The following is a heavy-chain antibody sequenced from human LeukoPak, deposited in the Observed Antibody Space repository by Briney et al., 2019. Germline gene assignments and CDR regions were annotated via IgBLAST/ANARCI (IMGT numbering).Heavy chain of an antibody. D-gene: IGHD1-26*01. J-gene: IGHJ3*01. CDR3: ARAGSYYNSFEF. Sequence: GGSLRLSCAAYGCTFSNYAMTWVRQAPGKGLEWVSGISISGEGTYYADAVKGRFTIPRDNSKNTLSLQMHSLRSDDTAVYYCARAGSYYNSFEFWGQGTLVTVSS. V-gene: IGHV3-23*01. CDR2: ISISGEGT. CDR1: GCTFSNYA.